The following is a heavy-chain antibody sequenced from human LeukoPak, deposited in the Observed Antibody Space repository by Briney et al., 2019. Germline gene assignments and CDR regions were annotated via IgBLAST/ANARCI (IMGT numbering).Heavy chain of an antibody. CDR2: IRSSGDTI. J-gene: IGHJ3*02. V-gene: IGHV3-48*04. CDR3: ARLIAGGAFDI. CDR1: GFIFSNFA. D-gene: IGHD2/OR15-2a*01. Sequence: TGGSLRLSCAASGFIFSNFAMNWVRQAPGKRPEWVSYIRSSGDTIFYADSVKGRFTISRDNAKNSLYLQMNSLRAEDTAVYYCARLIAGGAFDIWGQGTMVTVSS.